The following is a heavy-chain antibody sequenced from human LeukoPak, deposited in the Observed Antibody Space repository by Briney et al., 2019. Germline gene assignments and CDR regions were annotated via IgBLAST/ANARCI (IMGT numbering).Heavy chain of an antibody. V-gene: IGHV4-39*07. Sequence: SETLSLTCTVSGGSISSRPYYWGWVRQPPGKGLEWIGTISYSGTTYYSPSLKSRVTISLDTSKNQFSLKLSSVTAADTAVYYCARAGLRYFDSESFDYWGQGTLVTVSS. CDR2: ISYSGTT. D-gene: IGHD3-9*01. J-gene: IGHJ4*02. CDR3: ARAGLRYFDSESFDY. CDR1: GGSISSRPYY.